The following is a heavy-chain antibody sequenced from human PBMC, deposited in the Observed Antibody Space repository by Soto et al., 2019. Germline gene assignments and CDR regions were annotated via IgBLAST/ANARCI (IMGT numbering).Heavy chain of an antibody. D-gene: IGHD3-3*01. V-gene: IGHV3-33*01. CDR1: GFTFSSYG. Sequence: PGGSLRLSCAASGFTFSSYGMHWVRQAPGKGLEWVAVIWYDGGNKYYADSVKGRFTISRDNSKNTLYLQMNSLRAEDTAVYYCAREVTIFGVATAYGMDVWGQGTTVTVSS. J-gene: IGHJ6*02. CDR2: IWYDGGNK. CDR3: AREVTIFGVATAYGMDV.